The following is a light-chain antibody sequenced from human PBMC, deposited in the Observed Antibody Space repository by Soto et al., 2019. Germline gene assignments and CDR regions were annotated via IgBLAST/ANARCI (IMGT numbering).Light chain of an antibody. V-gene: IGKV3-11*01. Sequence: EIVLTQSPATLSSFAGDRVTLPCRASQYINTRLAWYQHRPGQAPRLLIYQTSIRAAGIPARVSASGSGTDFTLTISDVQPEDFALYYCHQRQSWPRTFGQGTKVDIK. J-gene: IGKJ1*01. CDR3: HQRQSWPRT. CDR1: QYINTR. CDR2: QTS.